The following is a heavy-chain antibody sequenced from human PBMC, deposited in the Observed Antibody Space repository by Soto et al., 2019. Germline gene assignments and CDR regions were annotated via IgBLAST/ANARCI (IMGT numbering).Heavy chain of an antibody. CDR3: AKGYGSGSYYLLPDYWYFDL. CDR1: GFTFSSYA. CDR2: ISGSGGST. J-gene: IGHJ2*01. D-gene: IGHD3-10*01. Sequence: EVQLLESGGGLVQPGGSLRLSCAASGFTFSSYAMSWVRQAPGQGLEWVSAISGSGGSTYYADSVKGRFTISRDNSKNTLKLQMNGLRAEDTAVYYCAKGYGSGSYYLLPDYWYFDLWGRGTLVTVSS. V-gene: IGHV3-23*01.